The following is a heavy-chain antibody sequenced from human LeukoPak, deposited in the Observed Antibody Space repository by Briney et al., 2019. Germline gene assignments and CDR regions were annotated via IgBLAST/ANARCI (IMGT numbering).Heavy chain of an antibody. V-gene: IGHV4-4*09. D-gene: IGHD2-2*01. J-gene: IGHJ4*02. Sequence: PSETLSLTCTVSGCSISSYYGSWIRQPPGKGLEWIGYIYTSGSTNYNPSLKSRVTISVDTSKNQFYLKLSSVTAADTAVYYCASSVVPGAIGYWGQGTLVTVSS. CDR1: GCSISSYY. CDR2: IYTSGST. CDR3: ASSVVPGAIGY.